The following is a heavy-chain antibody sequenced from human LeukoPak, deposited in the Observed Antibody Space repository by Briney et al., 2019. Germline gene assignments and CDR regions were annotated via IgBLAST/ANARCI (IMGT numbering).Heavy chain of an antibody. V-gene: IGHV3-74*01. CDR2: INSDGSST. J-gene: IGHJ4*02. D-gene: IGHD6-19*01. Sequence: PGGSLRLSCAASGFTFSSYWMHWVRQAPGKGLVWVSRINSDGSSTSYADSVKGRFTISRDNAKNTLYLQMNSLRAEDTAVYYCARARVGGSGWYGLDYWGQGTLVTVSS. CDR3: ARARVGGSGWYGLDY. CDR1: GFTFSSYW.